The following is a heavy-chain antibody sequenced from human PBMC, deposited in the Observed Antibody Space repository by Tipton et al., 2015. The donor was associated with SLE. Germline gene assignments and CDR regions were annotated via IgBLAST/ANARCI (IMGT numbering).Heavy chain of an antibody. V-gene: IGHV3-74*01. CDR3: ARGADYGDMHWYFDL. CDR2: VNSDERTT. D-gene: IGHD4-17*01. CDR1: GFTFSSYW. Sequence: SGFTFSSYWMQWVRQAPGKGLVWLSRVNSDERTTSYADSVKGRFTISRDNAKNTLYLQMNSLRAEDTAVYYCARGADYGDMHWYFDLWGRGTLVTVSS. J-gene: IGHJ2*01.